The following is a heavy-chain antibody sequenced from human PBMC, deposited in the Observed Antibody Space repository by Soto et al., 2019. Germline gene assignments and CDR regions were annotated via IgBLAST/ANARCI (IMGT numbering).Heavy chain of an antibody. Sequence: QVQLVQSGAEVKKPGSSVKVSCKSSGGTFSSYSINWVRQAPGQGLEWMGVIIPIFGTANYAQKFQGRVTMTADESTSTAYMELSSLRSEATAVYYGARDGGRHAGGIDYWGQGTGVTASS. CDR1: GGTFSSYS. J-gene: IGHJ4*02. CDR2: IIPIFGTA. D-gene: IGHD1-26*01. V-gene: IGHV1-69*01. CDR3: ARDGGRHAGGIDY.